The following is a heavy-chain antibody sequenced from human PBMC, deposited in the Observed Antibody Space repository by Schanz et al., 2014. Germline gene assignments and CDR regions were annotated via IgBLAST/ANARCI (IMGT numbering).Heavy chain of an antibody. CDR3: ARDNSHWLVDY. V-gene: IGHV3-23*01. CDR1: GFNFSDYA. D-gene: IGHD6-19*01. J-gene: IGHJ4*02. Sequence: EVHLLESGGGLVPPGGSLRLSCAASGFNFSDYAMCWVRQAPGKGLEWVSAISGGGGTTYYTDSVKGRFTISRDNSKSTLYLQMNSLRAEDTAVYYCARDNSHWLVDYWGQGTLVTVSS. CDR2: ISGGGGTT.